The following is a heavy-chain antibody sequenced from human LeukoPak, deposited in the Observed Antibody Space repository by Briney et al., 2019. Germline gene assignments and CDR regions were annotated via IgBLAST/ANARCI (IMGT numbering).Heavy chain of an antibody. V-gene: IGHV6-1*01. CDR2: TYYRSKWYN. Sequence: SQTPSLTCAISGDSVSSNSAAWNWIRQSPSRGLEWLGRTYYRSKWYNDYAVSVKSRITINPDTSKNQFSLQLNSVTPEDTAVYYCARSTPPTSIAASGHFDYWGQGTLVTVSS. CDR1: GDSVSSNSAA. D-gene: IGHD6-6*01. J-gene: IGHJ4*02. CDR3: ARSTPPTSIAASGHFDY.